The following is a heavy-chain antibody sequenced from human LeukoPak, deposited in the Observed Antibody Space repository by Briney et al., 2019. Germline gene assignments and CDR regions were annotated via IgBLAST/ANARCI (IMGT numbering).Heavy chain of an antibody. CDR3: ASPFDIVVVPAAIPPNAFDI. V-gene: IGHV3-30-3*01. Sequence: GGSLRLSCAASGFTFSSYAMHGVRQAPGKGLEWLAVISYDGSNKYYADSVKGRFTISRDNSKNTLYLQMNSLRAEDTAVYYCASPFDIVVVPAAIPPNAFDIWGQGTMVTVSS. CDR2: ISYDGSNK. J-gene: IGHJ3*02. D-gene: IGHD2-2*02. CDR1: GFTFSSYA.